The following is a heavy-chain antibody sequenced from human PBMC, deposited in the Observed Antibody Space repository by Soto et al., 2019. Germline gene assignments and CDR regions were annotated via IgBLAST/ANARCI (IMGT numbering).Heavy chain of an antibody. CDR3: ARGRFRRTWFDP. CDR1: GYTFSDYD. V-gene: IGHV1-8*01. J-gene: IGHJ5*02. CDR2: MNPYSGNT. Sequence: QVQLVQSGAEVKQPGASVKVSCKASGYTFSDYDINWVRQAAGQGLEWMGWMNPYSGNTGYAQKFQGRVTMTTDTSITTAYMGLSSLRFEDTAIYYCARGRFRRTWFDPWGQGTLVTVSS. D-gene: IGHD3-16*01.